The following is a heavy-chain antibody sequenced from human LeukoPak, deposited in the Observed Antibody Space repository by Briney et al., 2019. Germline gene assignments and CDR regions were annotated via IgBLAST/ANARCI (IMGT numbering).Heavy chain of an antibody. Sequence: ASVKVSCKASGYTFNSYYMHWVRQAPGQGLEWMGIINPSGGRTSYAQKFQGRVTMTRDTSTRTTYIELYSLRSDDTAVYYCARGGRDYGDPRFDPWGQGTLVTVSS. CDR1: GYTFNSYY. D-gene: IGHD4-17*01. CDR2: INPSGGRT. CDR3: ARGGRDYGDPRFDP. J-gene: IGHJ5*02. V-gene: IGHV1-46*02.